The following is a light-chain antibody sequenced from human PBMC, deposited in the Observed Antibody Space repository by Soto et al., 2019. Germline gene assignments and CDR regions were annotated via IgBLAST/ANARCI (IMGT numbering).Light chain of an antibody. V-gene: IGLV3-21*02. CDR2: NDS. CDR3: QVWDSDSDHLYV. Sequence: SYELTQPPSVSVAPGQTARITCGGNNIGRKGVHWYQQRPGQAPILIVYNDSERPSGIPERFSGSNSGNTATLTISGVVGGDEADCYCQVWDSDSDHLYVFGTGTKLTVL. J-gene: IGLJ1*01. CDR1: NIGRKG.